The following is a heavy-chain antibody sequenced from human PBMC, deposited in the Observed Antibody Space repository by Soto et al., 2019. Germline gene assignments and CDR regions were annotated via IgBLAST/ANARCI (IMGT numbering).Heavy chain of an antibody. Sequence: KTGGSLRLSCAASGFTFSNAWMNWVRQAPGKGLEWVGHIKSKVDGGTTDYAAPVKGRFTISRDDSKNTLFLQMNSLKTEDTALYYCTTVGGGWEPFDYWGQGALVTVSS. D-gene: IGHD6-19*01. V-gene: IGHV3-15*07. CDR3: TTVGGGWEPFDY. CDR1: GFTFSNAW. J-gene: IGHJ4*02. CDR2: IKSKVDGGTT.